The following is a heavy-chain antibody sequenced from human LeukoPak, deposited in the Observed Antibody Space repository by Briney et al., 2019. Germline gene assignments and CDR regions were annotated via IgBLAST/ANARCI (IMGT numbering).Heavy chain of an antibody. Sequence: SGGSLRLSCAASGSTFSSYEMNWVRQAPGKGLEWVSYISSSGSTIYYADSVKGRFTISRDNAKNSLYLQMNSLRAEDTAVYYCARGRILEWFAEYYFDYWGQGTLVTVSS. CDR1: GSTFSSYE. V-gene: IGHV3-48*03. CDR3: ARGRILEWFAEYYFDY. D-gene: IGHD3-3*01. J-gene: IGHJ4*02. CDR2: ISSSGSTI.